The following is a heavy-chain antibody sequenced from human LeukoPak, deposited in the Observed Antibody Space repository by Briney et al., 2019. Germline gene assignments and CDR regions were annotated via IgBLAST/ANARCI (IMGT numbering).Heavy chain of an antibody. J-gene: IGHJ6*02. CDR1: GFTFSSYL. D-gene: IGHD6-13*01. CDR2: IKQDGSEK. Sequence: PGGSLRLSCAASGFTFSSYLMSWVRQAPGEGLEWVANIKQDGSEKYYADSVKGRFTISRDNAKNSLYLQMNSLRAEDTAVYYCARRRTRDSSSWYYYYYGMDVWGQGTTVTVSS. V-gene: IGHV3-7*01. CDR3: ARRRTRDSSSWYYYYYGMDV.